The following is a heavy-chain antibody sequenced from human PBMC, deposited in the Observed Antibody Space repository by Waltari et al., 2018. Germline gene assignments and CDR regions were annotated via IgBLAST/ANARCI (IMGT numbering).Heavy chain of an antibody. CDR3: ARGLLWFGESIDY. V-gene: IGHV1-3*01. CDR1: GYTFTSYA. D-gene: IGHD3-10*01. Sequence: QVQLVQSGAEVKKPGASVKVSCKASGYTFTSYAMHWVRQAPGQRLEWMGWINAGNGNTKYSQKVQGRVTSTRDTSASTADMELGSLRSEDTAVYDCARGLLWFGESIDYWGQGTLVIVSS. J-gene: IGHJ4*02. CDR2: INAGNGNT.